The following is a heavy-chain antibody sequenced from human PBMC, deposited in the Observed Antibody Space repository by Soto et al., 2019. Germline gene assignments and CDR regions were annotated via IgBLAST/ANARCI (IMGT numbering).Heavy chain of an antibody. CDR1: GFTFSSYA. J-gene: IGHJ3*02. Sequence: GGSLRLSCAASGFTFSSYAMHWARQAPGKGLEWVAVISYDGSNKYYADSVKGRFTISRDNSKNTLYLQMNSLRAEDTAVYYCARDRAYYYDSSPYNAFDIWGQGTMVTVSS. V-gene: IGHV3-30-3*01. D-gene: IGHD3-22*01. CDR2: ISYDGSNK. CDR3: ARDRAYYYDSSPYNAFDI.